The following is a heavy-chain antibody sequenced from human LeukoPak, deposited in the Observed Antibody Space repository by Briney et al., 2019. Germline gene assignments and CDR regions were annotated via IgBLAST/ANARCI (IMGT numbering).Heavy chain of an antibody. CDR1: GYTFNRYG. D-gene: IGHD3-10*01. Sequence: ASVKVSCKASGYTFNRYGISWVRQAPGQGLEWMGWISAYNGNTNYARKLQGRVTMTTDTSTSTAYMELRSLRSDDTAVYFCAREVHLWFGEFNGSFDYWGQGTLVTVSS. CDR2: ISAYNGNT. V-gene: IGHV1-18*01. CDR3: AREVHLWFGEFNGSFDY. J-gene: IGHJ4*02.